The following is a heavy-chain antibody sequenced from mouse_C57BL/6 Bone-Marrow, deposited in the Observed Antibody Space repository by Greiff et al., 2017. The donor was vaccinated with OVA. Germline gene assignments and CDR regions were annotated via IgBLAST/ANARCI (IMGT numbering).Heavy chain of an antibody. V-gene: IGHV5-4*01. CDR2: ISDGGSYT. CDR1: GFTFSSYA. Sequence: DVMLVESGGGLVKPGGSLKLSCAASGFTFSSYAMSWVRQTPEKRLEWVATISDGGSYTYYPDNVKGRFTISRDNAKNNLYLQMSHLKSEDTAMYYCARDHYGSSGPYWGQGTLVTVSA. CDR3: ARDHYGSSGPY. J-gene: IGHJ3*01. D-gene: IGHD1-1*01.